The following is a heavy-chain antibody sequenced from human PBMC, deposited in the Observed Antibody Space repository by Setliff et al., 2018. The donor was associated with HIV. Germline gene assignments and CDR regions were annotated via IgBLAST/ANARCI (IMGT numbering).Heavy chain of an antibody. CDR2: IHHSGTP. CDR3: ARLSGGMVPNY. CDR1: GGSITRTPYY. V-gene: IGHV4-39*01. D-gene: IGHD3-10*01. J-gene: IGHJ4*02. Sequence: SETLSLTCTVSGGSITRTPYYWGWIRQPPGKGLEWIGSIHHSGTPYDNPSLKSRVTISVDPSKNQILLRLSSVTAADTAVYYCARLSGGMVPNYWGQGTLVTVSS.